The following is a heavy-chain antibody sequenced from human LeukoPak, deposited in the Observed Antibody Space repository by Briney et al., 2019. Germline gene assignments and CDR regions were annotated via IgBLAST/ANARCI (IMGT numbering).Heavy chain of an antibody. J-gene: IGHJ4*02. D-gene: IGHD1-14*01. V-gene: IGHV1-8*03. CDR1: GYTFTNYD. CDR2: INPNSGET. Sequence: ASVKVSCKASGYTFTNYDINWVRQATGQEPEWMGYINPNSGETGCSQKFQGRVTITRDTSISTAYMELRSLRSEDTAVYYCAKHDRTTFDYWGQGTLVTVSS. CDR3: AKHDRTTFDY.